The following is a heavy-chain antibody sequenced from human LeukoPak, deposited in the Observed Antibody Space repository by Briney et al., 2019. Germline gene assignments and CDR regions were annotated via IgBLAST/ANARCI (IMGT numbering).Heavy chain of an antibody. CDR3: ARDKSGHPADY. D-gene: IGHD3-10*01. CDR2: ISYDGSNK. V-gene: IGHV3-30-3*01. CDR1: GFTFSSYA. J-gene: IGHJ4*02. Sequence: SGGSLRLSCAASGFTFSSYAMLWVRQAPGKGLEWVAVISYDGSNKYYADSVKGRFTISRDNSKNTLYLQMNSLRAEDTAVYYCARDKSGHPADYWGQGTLVTVSS.